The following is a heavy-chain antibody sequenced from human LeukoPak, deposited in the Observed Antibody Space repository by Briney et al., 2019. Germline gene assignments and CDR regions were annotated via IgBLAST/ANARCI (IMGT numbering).Heavy chain of an antibody. CDR2: INHSGTT. J-gene: IGHJ5*02. CDR1: GGSFSGYY. D-gene: IGHD1-26*01. CDR3: ARASYSIGYNCFDP. Sequence: SETLSLTCAVYGGSFSGYYWSWIRQPPGKGLEWIGEINHSGTTNYNPSLKSRVTISVDTSKNQFSLKLSSVTAADTAVYYCARASYSIGYNCFDPGGQGTLVTVS. V-gene: IGHV4-34*01.